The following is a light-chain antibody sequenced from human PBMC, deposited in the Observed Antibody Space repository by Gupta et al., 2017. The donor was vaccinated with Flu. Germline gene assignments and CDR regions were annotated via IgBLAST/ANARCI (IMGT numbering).Light chain of an antibody. CDR3: QQHLNYPLT. CDR2: KAS. J-gene: IGKJ4*01. Sequence: DLQLTQSPSTLSASVGDRVTITCRASQSINNWLAWYQQRPGKAPKLLIYKASNLESGVPSRFSGSESGTEFTLTISSLQPDDFATYYCQQHLNYPLTFGGGTKVEIK. CDR1: QSINNW. V-gene: IGKV1-5*03.